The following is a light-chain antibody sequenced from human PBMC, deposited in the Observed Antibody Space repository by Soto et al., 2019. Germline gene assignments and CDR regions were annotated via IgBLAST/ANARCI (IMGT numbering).Light chain of an antibody. CDR3: SSYTSSRGWV. CDR1: TSDVGGYNH. V-gene: IGLV2-14*01. CDR2: EVS. J-gene: IGLJ3*02. Sequence: QSVLTQPASVSGSPGQSIAISCTGTTSDVGGYNHVSWYQQHPGNAPKLMIYEVSDRPSGVPNRFSGSKSGSTASLTISGLQAEDEADYYCSSYTSSRGWVFGGGTKVTVL.